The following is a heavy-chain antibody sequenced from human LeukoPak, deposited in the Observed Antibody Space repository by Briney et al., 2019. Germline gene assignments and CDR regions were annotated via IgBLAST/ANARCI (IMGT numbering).Heavy chain of an antibody. CDR2: IKQDGSET. V-gene: IGHV3-7*01. CDR3: ARHRGTYYDY. D-gene: IGHD3-16*01. J-gene: IGHJ4*02. CDR1: GFTFSSYW. Sequence: PGVSLRLSCAASGFTFSSYWMSWVRQAPGKGLEWVANIKQDGSETYYVVSVRGRFTISRDNAKNSLYLQMNSLRAEDTAVYYCARHRGTYYDYWGQGTLVTVSS.